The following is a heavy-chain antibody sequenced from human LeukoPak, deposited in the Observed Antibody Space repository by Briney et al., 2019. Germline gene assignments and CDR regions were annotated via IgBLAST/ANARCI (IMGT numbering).Heavy chain of an antibody. Sequence: GGSLRLSCAASGFTFSSYGMHWVRQAPGKGLEWVAVIWYDGSNKYYADSVKGRFAISRDNSKNTLYLQMNSLRAEDTAVYYCAKDLGDIVATLDYWGQGTLVTVSS. D-gene: IGHD5-12*01. CDR3: AKDLGDIVATLDY. CDR2: IWYDGSNK. V-gene: IGHV3-33*06. J-gene: IGHJ4*02. CDR1: GFTFSSYG.